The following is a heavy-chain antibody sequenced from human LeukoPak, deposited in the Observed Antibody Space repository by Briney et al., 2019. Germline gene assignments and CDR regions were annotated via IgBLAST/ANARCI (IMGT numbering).Heavy chain of an antibody. D-gene: IGHD6-13*01. J-gene: IGHJ4*02. CDR1: GGSFSGYY. Sequence: PSETLSLTCAVYGGSFSGYYWSWIRQPPGKGLEWIGEINHSGSTNYNPSLKSRVTISVDTSKNQFSLKLSSVTAADTAVYCCARGVAAAAHWGQGTLVTVSS. CDR2: INHSGST. V-gene: IGHV4-34*01. CDR3: ARGVAAAAH.